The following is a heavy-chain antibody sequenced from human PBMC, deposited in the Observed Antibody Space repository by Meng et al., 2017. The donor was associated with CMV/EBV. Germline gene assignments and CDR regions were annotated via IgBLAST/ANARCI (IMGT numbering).Heavy chain of an antibody. D-gene: IGHD1-26*01. V-gene: IGHV3-7*01. CDR1: GFTFSSYW. Sequence: GESLKISCAASGFTFSSYWMSWVRQAPGKGLEWVANIKQDGSEKYYVDSVKGRFTISRDNAKNSLYLQMNILRAEDTAVYYCACGLYYYYGMDVWGQGTTVTVSS. J-gene: IGHJ6*02. CDR2: IKQDGSEK. CDR3: ACGLYYYYGMDV.